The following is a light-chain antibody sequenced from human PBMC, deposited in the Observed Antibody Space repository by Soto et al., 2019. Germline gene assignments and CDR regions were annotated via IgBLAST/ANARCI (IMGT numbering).Light chain of an antibody. CDR2: GAS. CDR1: HPISNY. V-gene: IGKV1-39*01. J-gene: IGKJ5*01. Sequence: DIPMTQSPCSLSASVGDRVTITCRASHPISNYLNWYQHRPGKAPKLLIYGASTLQSGVPSRFSGSESGTDFTLTITSLQPEDCATYYCQQTYATPITFGQGTRWRL. CDR3: QQTYATPIT.